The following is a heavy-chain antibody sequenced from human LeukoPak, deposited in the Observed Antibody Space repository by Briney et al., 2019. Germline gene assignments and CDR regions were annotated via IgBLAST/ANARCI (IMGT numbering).Heavy chain of an antibody. V-gene: IGHV1-8*01. Sequence: ASVKVSCKASGYTFTSYDINWVRQATGQGLEWMGWMNPNSGNTGYAQKFQGRVTMTRNTSISTAYMELSSLGSEDTAVYYCARARGGTMVRGVISRYYYMDVWGKGTTVTISS. D-gene: IGHD3-10*01. CDR1: GYTFTSYD. CDR3: ARARGGTMVRGVISRYYYMDV. CDR2: MNPNSGNT. J-gene: IGHJ6*03.